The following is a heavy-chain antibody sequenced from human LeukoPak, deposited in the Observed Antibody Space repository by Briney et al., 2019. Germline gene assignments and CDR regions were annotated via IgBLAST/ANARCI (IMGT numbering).Heavy chain of an antibody. CDR1: GFTVSSNY. D-gene: IGHD6-19*01. V-gene: IGHV3-53*01. J-gene: IGHJ3*02. CDR2: IYSGGST. Sequence: PGGSLRLSCAASGFTVSSNYMSWVRQAPGKGLEWVSVIYSGGSTYYADSVKSRLTISRDNSKNTLYLQINSLRAEDTAVYYCARDSSGWYGHDAFDIWGQGTMVTVSS. CDR3: ARDSSGWYGHDAFDI.